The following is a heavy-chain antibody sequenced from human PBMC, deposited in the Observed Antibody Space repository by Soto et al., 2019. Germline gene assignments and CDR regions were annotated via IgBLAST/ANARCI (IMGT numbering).Heavy chain of an antibody. D-gene: IGHD6-19*01. V-gene: IGHV1-69*02. CDR3: ARAHGSGWYLG. CDR1: GGTFSSYT. Sequence: QVQLVQSGAEVKKPGSSVKVSCKASGGTFSSYTISWVRQAPGQGLEWMGRIIPILGIANYAQKFQGRVTITEDKATSKAYMELSSLRSEDTAVYCCARAHGSGWYLGWGQGTLVTVSS. CDR2: IIPILGIA. J-gene: IGHJ4*02.